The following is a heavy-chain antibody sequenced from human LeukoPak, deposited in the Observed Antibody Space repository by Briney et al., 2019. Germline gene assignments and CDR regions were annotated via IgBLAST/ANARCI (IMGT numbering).Heavy chain of an antibody. D-gene: IGHD2-8*01. V-gene: IGHV4-39*02. Sequence: PSETLSLTCTVSGDSISTSTYYWGWIRRPPGKGLEWIGSIYYSGSTYYNPSLKSRITVSADTSRNQFSLKVYSVTAADTAVYYCARDRACSNGACSYFDYWGQGTVVTVSS. CDR1: GDSISTSTYY. CDR2: IYYSGST. J-gene: IGHJ4*02. CDR3: ARDRACSNGACSYFDY.